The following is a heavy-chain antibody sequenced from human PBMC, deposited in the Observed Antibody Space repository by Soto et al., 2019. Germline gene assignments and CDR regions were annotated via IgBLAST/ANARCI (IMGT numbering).Heavy chain of an antibody. J-gene: IGHJ6*02. Sequence: SETLSLTCAVSGGSISSSKWCSWVRQPPGKGLEWIGEIYNSGRTNYKTSLKSRVNISVDTSKNQFSMKLSSVTAADTAVYYCAREGSDYYGMDVWGQGTTVTVSS. V-gene: IGHV4-4*02. CDR2: IYNSGRT. CDR3: AREGSDYYGMDV. D-gene: IGHD1-26*01. CDR1: GGSISSSKW.